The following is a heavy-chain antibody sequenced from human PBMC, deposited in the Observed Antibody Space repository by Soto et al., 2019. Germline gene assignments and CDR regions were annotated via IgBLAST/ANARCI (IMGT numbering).Heavy chain of an antibody. CDR1: GFMFSGFG. J-gene: IGHJ3*02. CDR2: ISKDGSKK. D-gene: IGHD3-9*01. CDR3: ANPSGYYFGLGSHDEASDM. Sequence: SLRLSCAASGFMFSGFGMHWVRQAPGKGLQWVAGISKDGSKKYYADSVKGRFTISRDNSKKTLYLQMNSLRAEDTAVYYCANPSGYYFGLGSHDEASDMWGQGTVVTVS. V-gene: IGHV3-30*18.